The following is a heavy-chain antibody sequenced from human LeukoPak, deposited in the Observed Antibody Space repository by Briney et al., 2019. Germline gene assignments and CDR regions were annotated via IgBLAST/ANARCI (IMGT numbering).Heavy chain of an antibody. CDR3: ARDGDYDFWSGYRFDY. CDR2: ISSSGSTI. D-gene: IGHD3-3*01. Sequence: GGSLRLSCAASGFTFSSYEMNWVRQAPGKGLEWVSYISSSGSTIYYADSVKGRFTISRDNAKNSLYLQMNSLRAEDTAVYYCARDGDYDFWSGYRFDYWGQGTLVTVSS. CDR1: GFTFSSYE. V-gene: IGHV3-48*03. J-gene: IGHJ4*02.